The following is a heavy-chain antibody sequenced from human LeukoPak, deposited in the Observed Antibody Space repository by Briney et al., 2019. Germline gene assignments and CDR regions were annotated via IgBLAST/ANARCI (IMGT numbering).Heavy chain of an antibody. D-gene: IGHD2-2*01. V-gene: IGHV3-21*05. CDR1: GFTFSSYE. J-gene: IGHJ3*02. CDR3: AIDIVVVPAANDAFDI. Sequence: PGGSLRLSCAASGFTFSSYEMNWVRQAPGKGLEWVSYISSSSSYIYYADSVKGRFTISRDNAKNSLYLQMNSLRAEDTAVYYCAIDIVVVPAANDAFDIWGQGTMVTVSS. CDR2: ISSSSSYI.